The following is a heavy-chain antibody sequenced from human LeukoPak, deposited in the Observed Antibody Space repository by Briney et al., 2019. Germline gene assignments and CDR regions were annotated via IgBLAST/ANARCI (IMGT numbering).Heavy chain of an antibody. CDR3: ASLCSGGSCYLESGWFDP. J-gene: IGHJ5*02. CDR1: GYSISSGYY. D-gene: IGHD2-15*01. Sequence: PSETLSLTCAVSGYSISSGYYWGWIRQPPGKGLEWIGGIYHSGSTYYNPSLKSRVTISVDTSKNQFSLKLNSVTAADTAVYYCASLCSGGSCYLESGWFDPWGQGTLVTVSS. V-gene: IGHV4-38-2*01. CDR2: IYHSGST.